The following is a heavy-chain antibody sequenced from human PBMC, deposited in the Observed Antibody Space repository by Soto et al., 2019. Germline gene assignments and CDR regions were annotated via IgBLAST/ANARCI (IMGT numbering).Heavy chain of an antibody. CDR3: ARAKLCSSTSCYNGYFQH. CDR2: INHSGST. CDR1: GGSFSGYY. V-gene: IGHV4-34*01. Sequence: SETLSLTCAVYGGSFSGYYWSWIRQPPGKGLEWIGEINHSGSTNYNPSLKSRVTISVDTSKNQFSLKLSSVIAADTAVYYCARAKLCSSTSCYNGYFQHWGQGTLVTVSS. J-gene: IGHJ1*01. D-gene: IGHD2-2*02.